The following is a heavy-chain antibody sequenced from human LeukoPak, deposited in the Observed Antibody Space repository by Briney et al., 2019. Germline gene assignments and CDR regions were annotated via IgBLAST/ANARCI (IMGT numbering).Heavy chain of an antibody. CDR3: AKDKRDGYNPLDY. D-gene: IGHD5-24*01. CDR2: ISGSGGST. V-gene: IGHV3-23*01. CDR1: GFTFSSYA. Sequence: GGSLGLSCAASGFTFSSYAMSWVRQAPGKGLEWVSTISGSGGSTYYADSVKGRFTISRDNSKNTLYLQMNSLRAEDTAVYHCAKDKRDGYNPLDYWGQGTLVTVSS. J-gene: IGHJ4*02.